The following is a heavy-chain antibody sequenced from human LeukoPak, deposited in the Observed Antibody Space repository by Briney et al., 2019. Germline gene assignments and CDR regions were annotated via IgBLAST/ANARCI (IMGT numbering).Heavy chain of an antibody. CDR3: APSRKWELLPDY. V-gene: IGHV1-2*02. D-gene: IGHD1-26*01. Sequence: ASVKVSCKASGYTLTGYYMHSVRQAPGQGLEWMGWINPNSGGTNYAQKFQGRVTMTRGTSISTAYMELSRLRSDDTTVYYCAPSRKWELLPDYWGQGTLVTVSS. CDR1: GYTLTGYY. J-gene: IGHJ4*02. CDR2: INPNSGGT.